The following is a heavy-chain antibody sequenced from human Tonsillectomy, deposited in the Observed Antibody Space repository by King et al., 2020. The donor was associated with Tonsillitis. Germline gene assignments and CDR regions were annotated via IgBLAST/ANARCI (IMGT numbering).Heavy chain of an antibody. V-gene: IGHV3-11*01. J-gene: IGHJ5*02. CDR1: GFIFSDYY. CDR3: ASLRFNWNDEWFDP. D-gene: IGHD1-20*01. CDR2: ISTTGNTI. Sequence: VQLVESGGGWVKPGGSLRLSCAASGFIFSDYYMSWIRQAPGTGLEWVSYISTTGNTIYYADSLKGRFTISRDNAKNSLYLQMNSLRGEDTAVYYCASLRFNWNDEWFDPWGQGTLVTVSS.